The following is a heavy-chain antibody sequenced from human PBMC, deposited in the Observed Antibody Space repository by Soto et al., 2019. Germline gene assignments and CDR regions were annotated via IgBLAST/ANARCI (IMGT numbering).Heavy chain of an antibody. CDR3: ARRGYCSGGSCYLHAEYFQH. CDR1: GFTFSSYW. D-gene: IGHD2-15*01. CDR2: INSDGSST. Sequence: GGSLRLSCAASGFTFSSYWMHWVRQAPGKGLVWVSRINSDGSSTSYADSVKGRFTISRDNAKNTLYLQMNSLRAEDTAVYYCARRGYCSGGSCYLHAEYFQHWGQGTLVTVSS. J-gene: IGHJ1*01. V-gene: IGHV3-74*01.